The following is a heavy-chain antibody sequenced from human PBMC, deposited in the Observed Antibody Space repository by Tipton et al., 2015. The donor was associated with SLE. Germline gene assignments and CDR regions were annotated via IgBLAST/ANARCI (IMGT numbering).Heavy chain of an antibody. CDR2: IYDTGST. CDR1: GGSISSQY. V-gene: IGHV4-59*11. D-gene: IGHD6-13*01. CDR3: ARSAGYGSSWAHFDY. Sequence: TLSLTCTVSGGSISSQYWSWIRQSPGKGLEWIGYIYDTGSTNYNPSLRSRVTISVDTSKNQFSLKLSSVTAADTAVYYCARSAGYGSSWAHFDYWGQGTLVTVSS. J-gene: IGHJ4*02.